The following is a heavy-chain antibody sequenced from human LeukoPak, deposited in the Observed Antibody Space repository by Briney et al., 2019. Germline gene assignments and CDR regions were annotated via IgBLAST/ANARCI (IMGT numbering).Heavy chain of an antibody. CDR3: VRLRGGYNYALGPFDF. D-gene: IGHD5-18*01. J-gene: IGHJ4*02. Sequence: GGSLRLSCAASGFTFSSYAMSWVRQAPGKGLEWVSSISSIRNIYYADSMKGRFTISRDNAKNSLYLQMNSLRAEDTAVYYCVRLRGGYNYALGPFDFWGQGTLVTVSS. CDR2: ISSIRNI. CDR1: GFTFSSYA. V-gene: IGHV3-21*01.